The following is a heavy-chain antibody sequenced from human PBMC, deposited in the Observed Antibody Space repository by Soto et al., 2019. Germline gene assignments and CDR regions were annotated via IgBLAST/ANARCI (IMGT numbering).Heavy chain of an antibody. D-gene: IGHD6-13*01. J-gene: IGHJ5*02. CDR1: GFTFSSYS. V-gene: IGHV3-48*01. CDR2: ISSSSSTI. Sequence: EVQLVESGGGLVQPGGSLRLSCAASGFTFSSYSMNWVRQPPGKGLEWVSYISSSSSTIFYADSVKGLFTISRDNAKNSLYQQMNSLRAEDTAVYYCARHPERIAQIGWFDTWGQGTLVTVSS. CDR3: ARHPERIAQIGWFDT.